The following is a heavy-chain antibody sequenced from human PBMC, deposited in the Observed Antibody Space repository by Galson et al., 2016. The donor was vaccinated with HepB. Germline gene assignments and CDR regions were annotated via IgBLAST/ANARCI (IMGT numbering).Heavy chain of an antibody. CDR2: ISYDGRNK. CDR1: GFSFSDYP. J-gene: IGHJ4*02. Sequence: SLRLSCAVSGFSFSDYPMHWVRQAPGKGLEWVAVISYDGRNKYYADSVKGRFTISRDTSKNTVHLQMNSLRVEDTAVYYCARGGGHDDFWRGYHYYFAQWGQGTLVTAPS. CDR3: ARGGGHDDFWRGYHYYFAQ. V-gene: IGHV3-30*04. D-gene: IGHD3-3*01.